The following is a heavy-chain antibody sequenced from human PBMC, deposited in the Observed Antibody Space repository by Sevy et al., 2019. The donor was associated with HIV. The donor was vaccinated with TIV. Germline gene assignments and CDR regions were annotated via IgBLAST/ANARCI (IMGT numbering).Heavy chain of an antibody. CDR1: GGYINSYY. Sequence: GSLSLTCTVSGGYINSYYWSWIRQPPGKGLEWIGYIFYSGSTNYNPSLKSRVTISVDTSKNQFSLKLTSVTAADTAVYYCARDHYDSSGFDYWGQGTLVTVSS. CDR3: ARDHYDSSGFDY. CDR2: IFYSGST. V-gene: IGHV4-59*01. J-gene: IGHJ4*02. D-gene: IGHD3-22*01.